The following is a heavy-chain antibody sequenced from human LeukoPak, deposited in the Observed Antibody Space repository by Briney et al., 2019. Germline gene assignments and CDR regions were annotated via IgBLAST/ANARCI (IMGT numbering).Heavy chain of an antibody. J-gene: IGHJ4*02. CDR3: ARDFAGTTSY. D-gene: IGHD1-1*01. Sequence: GASVKVSCKASGYTFTSYYMHWVRQAPGQGLEWMGIINPSVGSTSYSQKFQGRVTMTRDMSTSTVYMELSSLKSEDTAVYYCARDFAGTTSYWGQGTLVTVSS. CDR1: GYTFTSYY. V-gene: IGHV1-46*01. CDR2: INPSVGST.